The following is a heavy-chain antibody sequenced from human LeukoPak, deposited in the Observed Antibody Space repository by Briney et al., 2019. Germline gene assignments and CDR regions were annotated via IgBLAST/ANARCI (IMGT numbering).Heavy chain of an antibody. CDR3: AKASWVSTADAVL. D-gene: IGHD3-16*01. Sequence: GGSLRLSCAASGFIFSSYAMSWVREAPARGLEWVSSLRGNGDTFYADFVKGRFTLSRDESRNTVYLHLNELRVEDTAVYYCAKASWVSTADAVLWGQGTVVTVSS. CDR2: LRGNGDT. V-gene: IGHV3-23*01. J-gene: IGHJ4*02. CDR1: GFIFSSYA.